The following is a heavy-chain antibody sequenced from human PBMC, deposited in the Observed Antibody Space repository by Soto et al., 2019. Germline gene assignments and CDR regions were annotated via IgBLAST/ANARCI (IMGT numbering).Heavy chain of an antibody. V-gene: IGHV1-3*01. Sequence: QVQLVQSGAEVKKPGASVKVSCKASGYTFTSYAMHWVRQAPGQRLEWMGWINAGNGNTKYSQKFQGRVTITRDTSASTAYRELSSLRSEDTAVYYCARCDLPMAYYYGMDVWGQGTTVTVSS. CDR3: ARCDLPMAYYYGMDV. CDR2: INAGNGNT. CDR1: GYTFTSYA. J-gene: IGHJ6*02.